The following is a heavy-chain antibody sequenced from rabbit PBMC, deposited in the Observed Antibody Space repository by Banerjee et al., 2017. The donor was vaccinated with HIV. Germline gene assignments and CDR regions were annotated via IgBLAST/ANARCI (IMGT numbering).Heavy chain of an antibody. CDR2: IYPAYGAT. Sequence: QEQLVESGGGLVTLGGSLKLTCKASGIDFSSSYWISWVRQAPGKGLEWIGCIYPAYGATDYASWVNGRFTVSLDNAQNTVFLQMTSLTASATASYFCTRDSGSGYYVPYYFKLWGPGTLVTVS. J-gene: IGHJ4*01. V-gene: IGHV1S43*01. D-gene: IGHD1-1*01. CDR1: GIDFSSSYW. CDR3: TRDSGSGYYVPYYFKL.